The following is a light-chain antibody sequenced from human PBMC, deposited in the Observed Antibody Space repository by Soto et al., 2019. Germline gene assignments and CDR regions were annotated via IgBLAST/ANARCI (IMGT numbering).Light chain of an antibody. Sequence: QSVLTQPRSVSGSPGQSVTISCTGTSSDVGAYNYVSWYQQHPGKAPKLMIYDVSKRPSGVPDRLSGSKSGNTASLTISGLQADDEADYYCCSYAGRYTYVFGTGTKVTV. CDR3: CSYAGRYTYV. CDR1: SSDVGAYNY. J-gene: IGLJ1*01. CDR2: DVS. V-gene: IGLV2-11*01.